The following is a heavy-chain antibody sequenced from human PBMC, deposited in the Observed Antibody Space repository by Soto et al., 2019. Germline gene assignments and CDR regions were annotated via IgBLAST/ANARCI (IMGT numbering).Heavy chain of an antibody. CDR1: GFTVSSNY. CDR3: ARGSVRMVRGVTIAYYFDY. V-gene: IGHV3-66*01. Sequence: GGSLRLSCAASGFTVSSNYMSWVRQAPGKGLEWVSVIYSGGSTYYADSVKGRFTISRDNSKNTLYLQMNSLRAEDTAVYYCARGSVRMVRGVTIAYYFDYWSQGTLVTVSS. D-gene: IGHD3-10*01. CDR2: IYSGGST. J-gene: IGHJ4*02.